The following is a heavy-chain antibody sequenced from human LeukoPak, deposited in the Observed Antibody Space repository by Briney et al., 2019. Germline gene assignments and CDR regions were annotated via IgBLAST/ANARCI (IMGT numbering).Heavy chain of an antibody. Sequence: GGSLSLSCAASGFTLGSYAMTWGRQAPGKGLEWVSTISSSGGSTYYADSVKGRFTISRDTSKNTLYLQMNSLRAEDTAVYYCAKAAPGESYFDYWGQGTLVTVSS. V-gene: IGHV3-23*01. CDR3: AKAAPGESYFDY. CDR1: GFTLGSYA. CDR2: ISSSGGST. J-gene: IGHJ4*02. D-gene: IGHD4-17*01.